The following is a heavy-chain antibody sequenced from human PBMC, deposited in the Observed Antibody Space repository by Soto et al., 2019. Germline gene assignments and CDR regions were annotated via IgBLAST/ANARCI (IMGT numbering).Heavy chain of an antibody. J-gene: IGHJ6*02. CDR3: ARDSSSWSRGSGYYYGMDV. CDR1: GGTFSSYA. CDR2: IIPIFGTA. Sequence: SVKVSCKASGGTFSSYAISWVRQAPGQGLEWMGGIIPIFGTANYAQKFQGRVTITADESTSTAYMELSSLRSEDTAVYYCARDSSSWSRGSGYYYGMDVWGQGTTVTVSS. D-gene: IGHD6-13*01. V-gene: IGHV1-69*13.